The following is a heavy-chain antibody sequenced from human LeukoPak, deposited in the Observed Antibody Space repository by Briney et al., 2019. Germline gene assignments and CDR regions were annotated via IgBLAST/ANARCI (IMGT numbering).Heavy chain of an antibody. D-gene: IGHD3-22*01. V-gene: IGHV1-69*05. J-gene: IGHJ3*02. CDR3: ARGINYDSSAPTHAFDI. Sequence: SVKVSCNASGGTFSSYAISWVRQAPGQGLEWMGRIIPIFGTANYAQKFQGRVTITTDESTSTAYMELSSLRSEDTAVYYCARGINYDSSAPTHAFDIWGQGTMVTVSS. CDR1: GGTFSSYA. CDR2: IIPIFGTA.